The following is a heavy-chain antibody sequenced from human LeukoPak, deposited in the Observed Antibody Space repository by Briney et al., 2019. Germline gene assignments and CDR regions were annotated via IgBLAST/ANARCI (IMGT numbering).Heavy chain of an antibody. CDR3: AMSHCSSTSCYSLDY. J-gene: IGHJ4*02. Sequence: SETLSLTCAVYGGSFSGYYWSWIRQPPGKGLEWIGEINHSGSTNYNPSLKSRVTISVDTSKNQFSLKLSSVTAADTAVYYCAMSHCSSTSCYSLDYWGQGTLVAVSS. D-gene: IGHD2-2*01. V-gene: IGHV4-34*01. CDR1: GGSFSGYY. CDR2: INHSGST.